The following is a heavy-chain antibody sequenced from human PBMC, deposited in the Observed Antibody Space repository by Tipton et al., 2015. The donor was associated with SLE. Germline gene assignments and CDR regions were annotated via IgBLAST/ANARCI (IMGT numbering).Heavy chain of an antibody. CDR3: ARGPYYDFWSGYYWDAFDI. J-gene: IGHJ3*02. D-gene: IGHD3-3*01. V-gene: IGHV4-59*01. Sequence: LRLSCAASGFTFSDYYMSWIRQAPGKGLEWVGFFYDSGSTNYNPSLKSRVTISVDTSKNQFSLKLSSVTAADTAVYYCARGPYYDFWSGYYWDAFDIWGQGTMVTVSS. CDR2: FYDSGST. CDR1: GFTFSDYY.